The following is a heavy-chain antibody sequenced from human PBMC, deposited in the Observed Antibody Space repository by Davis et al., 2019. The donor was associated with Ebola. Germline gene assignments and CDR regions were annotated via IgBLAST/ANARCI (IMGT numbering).Heavy chain of an antibody. CDR1: GYTFTSYY. Sequence: AASVKVSCKASGYTFTSYYMHWVRHAPGQGLEWRGIIKPSGGSTSYAQKFQGRVTMTRDTSTSTVYMELRSMRSEDTAVYYCARSLGYSYGVDYWGQGTLVTVSS. J-gene: IGHJ4*02. CDR3: ARSLGYSYGVDY. V-gene: IGHV1-46*03. CDR2: IKPSGGST. D-gene: IGHD5-18*01.